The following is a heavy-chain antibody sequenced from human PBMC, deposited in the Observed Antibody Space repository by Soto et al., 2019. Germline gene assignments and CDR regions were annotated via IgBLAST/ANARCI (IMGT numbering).Heavy chain of an antibody. Sequence: PSETLSLTCAVYGGSFSGYYWSWIRQPPGKGLEWIGEINHSGSTNYNPSLKSRVTISVDTSTKQFSLKMTSVTAADRAVYYCARGVDSWSGYLFWGQGTPVTVSS. CDR1: GGSFSGYY. CDR2: INHSGST. D-gene: IGHD3-3*01. J-gene: IGHJ4*02. V-gene: IGHV4-34*01. CDR3: ARGVDSWSGYLF.